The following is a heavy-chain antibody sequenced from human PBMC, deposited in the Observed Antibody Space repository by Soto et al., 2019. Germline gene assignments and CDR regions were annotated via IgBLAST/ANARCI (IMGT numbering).Heavy chain of an antibody. Sequence: VQLLESGGGLVQPGGSLRLSCVGSGFIFSSYALYWVRQAPGKGLEWVALISYNGIDEYYADSVKGRFTISRDSSTNTLSLQMNSLRGEDTAVYYCARAPPRGIAAPGTWGSGMDVWGQGTTVTVSS. J-gene: IGHJ6*02. CDR1: GFIFSSYA. CDR3: ARAPPRGIAAPGTWGSGMDV. V-gene: IGHV3-30-3*01. CDR2: ISYNGIDE. D-gene: IGHD6-13*01.